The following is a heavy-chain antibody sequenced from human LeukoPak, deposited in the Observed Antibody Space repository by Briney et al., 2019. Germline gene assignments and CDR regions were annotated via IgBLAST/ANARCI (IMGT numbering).Heavy chain of an antibody. D-gene: IGHD3-22*01. CDR2: INHSGST. CDR3: VRSDYYDSSGYYD. Sequence: SETLSLTCAVYGGSFSGYYWSWIRQPPGKGLEWIGEINHSGSTNYNPSLKSRVTISVDTSKNQFSLKLSSVTAADTAVYYCVRSDYYDSSGYYDWGQGTLVTVSS. J-gene: IGHJ4*02. CDR1: GGSFSGYY. V-gene: IGHV4-34*01.